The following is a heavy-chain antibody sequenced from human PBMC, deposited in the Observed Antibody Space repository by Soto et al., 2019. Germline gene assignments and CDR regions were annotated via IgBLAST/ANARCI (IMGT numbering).Heavy chain of an antibody. D-gene: IGHD3-22*01. CDR2: IKPNSGGT. V-gene: IGHV1-2*04. J-gene: IGHJ3*02. CDR1: GYTFTGYY. Sequence: ASVKVSCKASGYTFTGYYMHWVRQAPGQGLEWMGWIKPNSGGTNYAQKFQGWVTMTRDTSISTAYMELSRLRPDDTAVYYCARAIDYYDSSGSDDAFDIWGQGTMVTVSS. CDR3: ARAIDYYDSSGSDDAFDI.